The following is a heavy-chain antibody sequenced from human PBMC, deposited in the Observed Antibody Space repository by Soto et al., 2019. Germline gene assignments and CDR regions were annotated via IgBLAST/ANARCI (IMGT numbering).Heavy chain of an antibody. Sequence: SETLSLTCIVSGGSISSGSYYWSWIRQHPGKGLEWIGYIYYSGCTYYNPSLKSRVTISVDTSKNQFSLKLSSVTAADTAVYYCAREMGIAVAGTVWFDPWGQGTLVTVSS. CDR1: GGSISSGSYY. CDR2: IYYSGCT. J-gene: IGHJ5*02. D-gene: IGHD6-19*01. CDR3: AREMGIAVAGTVWFDP. V-gene: IGHV4-31*03.